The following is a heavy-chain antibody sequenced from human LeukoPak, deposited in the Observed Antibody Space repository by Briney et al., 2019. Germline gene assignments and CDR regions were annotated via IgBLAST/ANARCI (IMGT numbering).Heavy chain of an antibody. Sequence: PGGSLRLSCAASGFTFSSYGMHWVRQAPGKGLEWVAVIWYDGSNKYYADSVKGRFTISRDNSKNTLYLQMNSLRAEDTAVYYCARGAAAGRNYSDYWGQGTLVTVSS. CDR1: GFTFSSYG. J-gene: IGHJ4*02. V-gene: IGHV3-33*01. CDR2: IWYDGSNK. CDR3: ARGAAAGRNYSDY. D-gene: IGHD6-13*01.